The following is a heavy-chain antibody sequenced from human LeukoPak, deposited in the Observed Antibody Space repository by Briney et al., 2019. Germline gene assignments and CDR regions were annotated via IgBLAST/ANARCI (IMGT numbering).Heavy chain of an antibody. D-gene: IGHD5-12*01. CDR2: INHSGST. J-gene: IGHJ4*02. V-gene: IGHV4-34*01. CDR3: ARGPGYAVH. CDR1: GGSFSGYY. Sequence: KPSETLSLTCAVYGGSFSGYYWSWIRQPPGKGLEWIGEINHSGSTNYNPSLKSRVTISVDTSKNQFSLKLSSVTAADTAVYYCARGPGYAVHWGQGTLVTVSS.